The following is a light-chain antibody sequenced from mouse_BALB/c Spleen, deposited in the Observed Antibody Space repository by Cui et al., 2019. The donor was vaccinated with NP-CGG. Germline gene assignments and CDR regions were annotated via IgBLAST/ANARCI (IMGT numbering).Light chain of an antibody. Sequence: QAVVSQESALTPSPGETVTLTCRSSSGAVTTSNNANWVQEKPDHLYTGLIGGTNNRAPGVPARFSGSPIGDKAALTITGAQTEDEAIYFCALWYSNHWVFGGGTKLTVL. CDR3: ALWYSNHWV. CDR2: GTN. V-gene: IGLV1*01. CDR1: SGAVTTSNN. J-gene: IGLJ1*01.